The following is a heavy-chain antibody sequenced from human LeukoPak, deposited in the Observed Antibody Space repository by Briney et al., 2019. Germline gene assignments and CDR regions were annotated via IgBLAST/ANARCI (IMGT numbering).Heavy chain of an antibody. CDR2: INPRIDET. CDR1: VYTFTAYH. J-gene: IGHJ4*02. Sequence: GASVSVSCKTSVYTFTAYHIHWMRLAPGQGLAWMGWINPRIDETTFAPKFQGRVAMTTDTSLTTAYMELSSLTSDDTAVYFCATEGSYFLTSFDHWGLGTLVTVSS. D-gene: IGHD3-10*01. CDR3: ATEGSYFLTSFDH. V-gene: IGHV1-2*02.